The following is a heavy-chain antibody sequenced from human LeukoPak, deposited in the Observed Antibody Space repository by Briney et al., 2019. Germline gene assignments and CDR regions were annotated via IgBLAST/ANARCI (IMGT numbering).Heavy chain of an antibody. CDR2: INPSGGST. V-gene: IGHV1-46*01. J-gene: IGHJ3*02. D-gene: IGHD1-26*01. CDR1: GYTFTSYY. CDR3: AREAGETIPVGMNAFDI. Sequence: ASVTVSCKASGYTFTSYYMHWVRQAPGQGLEWMGIINPSGGSTSYAQKFQGRVTMTRDMSTSTVYMELSSLRSEDTAVYYCAREAGETIPVGMNAFDIWGQGTMVTVSS.